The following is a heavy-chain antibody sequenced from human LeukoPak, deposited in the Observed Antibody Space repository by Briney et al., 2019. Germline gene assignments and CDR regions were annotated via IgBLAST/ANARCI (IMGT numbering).Heavy chain of an antibody. CDR1: GFTFSRYW. V-gene: IGHV3-74*01. Sequence: GGSLRLSCAASGFTFSRYWMHWVRQLPGKGLVWVSRINSDGSTTSYADSVKGRFTVSRDNAKNTLYLQLNILRGEDTAVYYCAAWDLYFYGMDVWGQGTTVTVSS. D-gene: IGHD1-26*01. CDR3: AAWDLYFYGMDV. J-gene: IGHJ6*02. CDR2: INSDGSTT.